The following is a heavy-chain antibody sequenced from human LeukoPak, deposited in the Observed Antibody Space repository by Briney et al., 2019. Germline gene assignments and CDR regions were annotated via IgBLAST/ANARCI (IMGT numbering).Heavy chain of an antibody. J-gene: IGHJ6*02. CDR1: GFTFSSYS. V-gene: IGHV3-21*01. D-gene: IGHD6-19*01. Sequence: GGSLRLSCAASGFTFSSYSMNWVRQAPGKGLEWVSSISSSSSYIYYADSVKGRFTISRDNAKNSLYLQMNSLRAEDTAVYYCARDPLAVAGHYYYYYGMDVWGQGTTVTVSS. CDR2: ISSSSSYI. CDR3: ARDPLAVAGHYYYYYGMDV.